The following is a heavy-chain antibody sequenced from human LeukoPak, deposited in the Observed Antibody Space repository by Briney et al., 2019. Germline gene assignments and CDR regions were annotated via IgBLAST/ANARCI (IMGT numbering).Heavy chain of an antibody. CDR1: GFTFSSYA. Sequence: RRSLRLSCAASGFTFSSYAMHWVRQAPGKGLEWVAVISYDGSNKYYADSVKGRFTISRDNSKNTLYLQMNSLRAEDTAVYYCARERGYYGSGSSLDYWGQGTLVTVSS. J-gene: IGHJ4*02. CDR3: ARERGYYGSGSSLDY. D-gene: IGHD3-10*01. CDR2: ISYDGSNK. V-gene: IGHV3-30-3*01.